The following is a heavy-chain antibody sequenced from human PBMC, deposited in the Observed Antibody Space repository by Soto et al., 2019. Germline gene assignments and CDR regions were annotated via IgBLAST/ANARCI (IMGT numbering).Heavy chain of an antibody. J-gene: IGHJ6*03. V-gene: IGHV3-23*01. CDR3: AKKGGGDDFWSGYYTGIPLYYMDV. CDR2: ISGSGGST. D-gene: IGHD3-3*01. CDR1: GFTFSSYA. Sequence: GGSLRLSCAASGFTFSSYAMSWVRQAPGKGLEWVSAISGSGGSTYYADSVKGRFTISRDNSKNTRYLQMNSLRAEDTAVYYCAKKGGGDDFWSGYYTGIPLYYMDVWGKGTTVTVSS.